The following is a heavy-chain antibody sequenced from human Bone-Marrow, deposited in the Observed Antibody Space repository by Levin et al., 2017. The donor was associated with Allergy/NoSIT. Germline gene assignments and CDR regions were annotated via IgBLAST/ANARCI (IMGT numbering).Heavy chain of an antibody. CDR2: VSGTGSNISGAATTM. J-gene: IGHJ3*02. CDR1: GFTFGHYS. Sequence: QASETLSLTCAASGFTFGHYSMNWVRQAPGKGLEWISYVSGTGSNISGAATTMYYAESVKGRFTVSRDNAKNTLYLQMNSLREEDTAVYYCIKWPFIWGRGTLVIVSS. CDR3: IKWPFI. D-gene: IGHD5-12*01. V-gene: IGHV3-48*02.